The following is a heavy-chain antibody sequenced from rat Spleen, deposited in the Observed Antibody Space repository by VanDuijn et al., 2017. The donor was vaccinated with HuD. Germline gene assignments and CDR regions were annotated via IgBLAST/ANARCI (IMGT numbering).Heavy chain of an antibody. CDR2: ISYDGGNT. Sequence: EVQLVESGGGLVQPGRSMKLSCAASGFTFSSFAMAWVRQPPTKGLEWVASISYDGGNTYYRDSVKGRFTISRDNAKSSLYLQMDSLRSEDTSTYYCAKGGYYFDYWGQGVMVTVSS. CDR1: GFTFSSFA. J-gene: IGHJ2*01. V-gene: IGHV5-25*01. D-gene: IGHD1-11*01. CDR3: AKGGYYFDY.